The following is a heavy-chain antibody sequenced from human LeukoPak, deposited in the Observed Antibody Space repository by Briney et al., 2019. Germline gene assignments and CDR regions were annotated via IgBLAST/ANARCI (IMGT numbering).Heavy chain of an antibody. CDR3: AKDPVDGVARDWYFDV. Sequence: AGYLSLSCAASGFTFSNYAMTWVRQAPGKGLEWVSSLSASSGSKYYADSVRGRFTISRDNSKNTLFLQMNSLRAEDTAVYYCAKDPVDGVARDWYFDVWGRGTLVTVSS. CDR1: GFTFSNYA. J-gene: IGHJ2*01. V-gene: IGHV3-23*01. CDR2: LSASSGSK. D-gene: IGHD5-12*01.